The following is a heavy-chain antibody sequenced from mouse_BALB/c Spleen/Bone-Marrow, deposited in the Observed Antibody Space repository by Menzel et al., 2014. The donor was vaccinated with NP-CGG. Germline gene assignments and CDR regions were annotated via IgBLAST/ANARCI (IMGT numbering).Heavy chain of an antibody. V-gene: IGHV5-6-5*01. J-gene: IGHJ3*01. D-gene: IGHD2-4*01. Sequence: EVKLMESGGGLVKPGGSLKLSCAASGFTFSSYAMSWVRQTPEKRLEWVASISSGGNTYYPDSMKGRVTISRDNARNILYLQMSSLRSEDTAMYYCARGGELRPWFAYWGQGTLVTVAA. CDR3: ARGGELRPWFAY. CDR2: ISSGGNT. CDR1: GFTFSSYA.